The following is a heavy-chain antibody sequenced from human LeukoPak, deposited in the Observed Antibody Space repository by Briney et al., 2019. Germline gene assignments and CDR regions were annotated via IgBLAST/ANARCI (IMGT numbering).Heavy chain of an antibody. D-gene: IGHD6-13*01. Sequence: PSETLSLTCTVSGGSISSYYWSWIRQPPGKGLEWIGYIYYSGSTSYNPSLNSRVTISVDTSKNQFSLKLSSVTAADTAVYYCARIAAAGTVYPFDYWGQGTLVTVSS. V-gene: IGHV4-59*01. J-gene: IGHJ4*02. CDR3: ARIAAAGTVYPFDY. CDR1: GGSISSYY. CDR2: IYYSGST.